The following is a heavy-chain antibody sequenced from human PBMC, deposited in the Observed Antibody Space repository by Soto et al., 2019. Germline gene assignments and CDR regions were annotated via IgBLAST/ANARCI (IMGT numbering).Heavy chain of an antibody. Sequence: QVQVVQSGDEVKETGASVRVTCKTSGYSFAAYGISWVRQAPGLGLEWMGWISCYNGKTKYAQKVQGRVTMTTDTSTSTAYMEVRSLRSDDTAIHYCARDAPPPELRFLEWHNYDYNGMDVWGQGTTVTVSS. D-gene: IGHD3-3*01. J-gene: IGHJ6*02. CDR1: GYSFAAYG. CDR2: ISCYNGKT. CDR3: ARDAPPPELRFLEWHNYDYNGMDV. V-gene: IGHV1-18*01.